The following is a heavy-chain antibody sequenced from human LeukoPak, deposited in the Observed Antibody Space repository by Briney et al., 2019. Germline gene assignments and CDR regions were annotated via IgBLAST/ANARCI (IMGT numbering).Heavy chain of an antibody. CDR3: ARERGYCSGGACGDAFDI. Sequence: ASVKVSCKASGYIFTGYYMHWVRQAPGQGLEWMGWINPNSGDTNYAQKFQGRVTMTRDTSISTAYMELSRLRSDDTAVYYCARERGYCSGGACGDAFDIWGQGTMVSVSS. V-gene: IGHV1-2*02. D-gene: IGHD2-15*01. CDR2: INPNSGDT. CDR1: GYIFTGYY. J-gene: IGHJ3*02.